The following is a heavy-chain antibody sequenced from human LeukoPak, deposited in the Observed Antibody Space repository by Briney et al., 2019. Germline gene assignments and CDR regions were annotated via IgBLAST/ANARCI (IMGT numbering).Heavy chain of an antibody. J-gene: IGHJ4*02. CDR1: GGTFINYS. CDR3: AVLGGYNYASEYFDS. CDR2: IIPIIGME. V-gene: IGHV1-69*02. Sequence: VKVSCKASGGTFINYSITWVRQAPGQGPEWMGRIIPIIGMEDYAQKFQGRVTITADKSTSTAYMELSSLRSEDTAVYYCAVLGGYNYASEYFDSWGQGTLVTVSS. D-gene: IGHD5-18*01.